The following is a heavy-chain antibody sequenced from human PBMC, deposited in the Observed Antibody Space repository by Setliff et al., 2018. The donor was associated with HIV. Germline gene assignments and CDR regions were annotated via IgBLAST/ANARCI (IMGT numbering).Heavy chain of an antibody. CDR3: ARLSTTVTPYYGMDV. V-gene: IGHV5-51*01. J-gene: IGHJ6*02. Sequence: GESLKISCKGSGYSFTSYWIGWVRQMPGKGLEWMGIIYPGDSGTRYSPSFQGQVTISADKSISTAYLQWSSLKASDTAMYYCARLSTTVTPYYGMDVWGQGTTVTVSS. CDR1: GYSFTSYW. CDR2: IYPGDSGT. D-gene: IGHD4-17*01.